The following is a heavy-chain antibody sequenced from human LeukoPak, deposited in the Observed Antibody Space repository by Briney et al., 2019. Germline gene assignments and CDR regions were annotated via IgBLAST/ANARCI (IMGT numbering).Heavy chain of an antibody. Sequence: GGSLRLSCAASGFTFDDYGMSWVRQAPGKGLEWVSGINWNGGSTGYADSVKGRFTISRDNAKNSLYLQMNSLRAEDTALYYCARKSALTYCSGGSCYLFDYWGQGTLVTVSS. CDR1: GFTFDDYG. CDR3: ARKSALTYCSGGSCYLFDY. V-gene: IGHV3-20*04. J-gene: IGHJ4*02. D-gene: IGHD2-15*01. CDR2: INWNGGST.